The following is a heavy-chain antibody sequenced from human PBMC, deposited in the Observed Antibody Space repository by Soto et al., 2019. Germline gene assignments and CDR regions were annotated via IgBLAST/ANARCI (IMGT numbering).Heavy chain of an antibody. V-gene: IGHV4-59*11. CDR2: IYYTGTT. J-gene: IGHJ3*01. D-gene: IGHD5-12*01. CDR3: ARGGNRYSNTQSGVGAF. CDR1: VFSIISPY. Sequence: SLTCTXSVFSIISPYLILILQSPCTGLEWIGYIYYTGTTNYNPSLKRRVTISLDTAKNQFSLNVNSRTTADTAVYFCARGGNRYSNTQSGVGAF.